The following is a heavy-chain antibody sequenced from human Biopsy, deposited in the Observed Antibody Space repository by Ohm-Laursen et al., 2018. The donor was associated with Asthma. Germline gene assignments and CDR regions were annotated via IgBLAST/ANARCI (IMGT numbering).Heavy chain of an antibody. CDR1: GFSFSDYY. CDR2: ISSSGSTT. D-gene: IGHD6-25*01. V-gene: IGHV3-11*01. J-gene: IGHJ6*02. CDR3: ARVFESSEWGPFYHFGLDV. Sequence: SLRLSCAAFGFSFSDYYMTWMRQAPGKGLEWVSSISSSGSTTYPAESVKGRFTISRDNAQKSLFLQMGSLRAEDTAIYYCARVFESSEWGPFYHFGLDVWGQGNTVAVSS.